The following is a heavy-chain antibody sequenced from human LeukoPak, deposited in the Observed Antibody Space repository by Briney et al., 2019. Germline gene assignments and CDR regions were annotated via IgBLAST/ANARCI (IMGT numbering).Heavy chain of an antibody. CDR2: IFYSGTT. CDR1: GASISSYY. D-gene: IGHD1-14*01. J-gene: IGHJ6*02. V-gene: IGHV4-59*01. Sequence: PSETLSRTCTVSGASISSYYWSWIRQPPGKGLEWIGYIFYSGTTNYNPSLKSRVTISVDKSKNQFSLKLSSATAADTAVYYCASLNHHYYAMDAWGQGTTVTVS. CDR3: ASLNHHYYAMDA.